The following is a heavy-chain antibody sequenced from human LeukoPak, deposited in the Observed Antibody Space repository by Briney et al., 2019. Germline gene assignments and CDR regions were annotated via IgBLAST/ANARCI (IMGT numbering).Heavy chain of an antibody. CDR1: GDSVSSNSGS. CDR3: ARMRSYGYGLDV. Sequence: SQTLSLTCGISGDSVSSNSGSWHWLRQSPSRGLEWLGRTYCRSKRFNDYAVSVKSRITINPDTSKNQFSLQLNSVTPEDTAVYYCARMRSYGYGLDVWGQGTTVTVSS. CDR2: TYCRSKRFN. J-gene: IGHJ6*02. V-gene: IGHV6-1*01. D-gene: IGHD3-10*01.